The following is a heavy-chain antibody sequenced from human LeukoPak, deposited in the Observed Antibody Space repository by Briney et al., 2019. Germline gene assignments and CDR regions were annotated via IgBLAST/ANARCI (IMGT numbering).Heavy chain of an antibody. D-gene: IGHD6-13*01. V-gene: IGHV3-48*01. CDR2: ISSSSSTI. J-gene: IGHJ4*02. CDR1: GFTFSSYS. Sequence: PGGSLRLSCAASGFTFSSYSMNWVRQAPGKGLEWVSYISSSSSTIYYADSVKGRFTISRDNAKNSLYLQMNSLRAEDTAVYYCARGAPYIAAAGTGLDYWGQGTLVTVSS. CDR3: ARGAPYIAAAGTGLDY.